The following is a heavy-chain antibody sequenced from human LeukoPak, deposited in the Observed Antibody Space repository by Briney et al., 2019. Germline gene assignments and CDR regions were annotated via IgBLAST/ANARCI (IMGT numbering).Heavy chain of an antibody. CDR2: IKPNSGDT. CDR3: ATKKYSGSFYAF. D-gene: IGHD1-26*01. CDR1: GYSSTDYY. Sequence: ASVKVSCKACGYSSTDYYIYWVRQAPGQGLEWMGWIKPNSGDTNYVQKFEGRVTMTRDTSISTAYMELSSLRSDDTAVYYCATKKYSGSFYAFWGQGTLVTVSS. J-gene: IGHJ4*02. V-gene: IGHV1-2*02.